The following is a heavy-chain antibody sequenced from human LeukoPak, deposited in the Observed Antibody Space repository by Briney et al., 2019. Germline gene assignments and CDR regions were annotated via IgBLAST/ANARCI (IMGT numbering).Heavy chain of an antibody. V-gene: IGHV1-46*01. CDR3: ASRLERYCSGGSCCPEDY. Sequence: GASVKVSCKASGYTFTSYYMHWVRQAPGQGLEWMGIINPSGGSTSYAQKFQGRVTITADESTSTAYMELSSLRSEDTAVYYCASRLERYCSGGSCCPEDYWGQGTLVTVSS. CDR2: INPSGGST. D-gene: IGHD2-15*01. CDR1: GYTFTSYY. J-gene: IGHJ4*02.